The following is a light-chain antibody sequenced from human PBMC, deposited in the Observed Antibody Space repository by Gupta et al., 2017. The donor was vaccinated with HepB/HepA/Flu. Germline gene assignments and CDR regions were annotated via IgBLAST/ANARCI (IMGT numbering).Light chain of an antibody. J-gene: IGKJ2*01. CDR3: MQCKYWPRT. CDR2: AGS. V-gene: IGKV2-30*01. Sequence: VVMTQSPLSLPVTLGQPASISCRSSPSLVSSSGYIYFNWFHQRPGQSPRRLIYAGSDRDSGVPDRFSGSVSGTNFTLKISSVEAEDVGVYYCMQCKYWPRTFGQGTKVEIK. CDR1: PSLVSSSGYIY.